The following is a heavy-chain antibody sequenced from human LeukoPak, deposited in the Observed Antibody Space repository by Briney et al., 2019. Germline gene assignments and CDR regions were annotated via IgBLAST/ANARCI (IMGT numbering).Heavy chain of an antibody. Sequence: ASVKVSCKASGYTFTGHYIHWVRQAPGQGLEWMGWINPNSGGTKYAQKFQGRVTMTRDTSISTAYMELSRLRSDDTAVYYCARGGSTSSSNGYNWFDPWGQGTLVTVSS. CDR3: ARGGSTSSSNGYNWFDP. V-gene: IGHV1-2*02. CDR1: GYTFTGHY. D-gene: IGHD2-2*01. J-gene: IGHJ5*02. CDR2: INPNSGGT.